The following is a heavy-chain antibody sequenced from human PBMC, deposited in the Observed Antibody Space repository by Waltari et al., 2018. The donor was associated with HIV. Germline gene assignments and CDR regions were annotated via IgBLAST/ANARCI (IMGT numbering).Heavy chain of an antibody. V-gene: IGHV3-23*01. D-gene: IGHD2-8*01. CDR2: ISDRGSTT. CDR1: GLMVPPYP. Sequence: VDLLESGGGLVQQGGSLGLACVGSGLMVPPYPMTLVRQAPGKGLEWVASISDRGSTTFYADSVKGRLTISRDNSKNTVYLQLDSLRPADTAVYYCAKPRMEYAVRDYFFGLDVWGQGTTVTVAS. CDR3: AKPRMEYAVRDYFFGLDV. J-gene: IGHJ6*02.